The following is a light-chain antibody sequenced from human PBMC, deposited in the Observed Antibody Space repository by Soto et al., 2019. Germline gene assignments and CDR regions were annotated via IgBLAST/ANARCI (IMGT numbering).Light chain of an antibody. V-gene: IGLV2-8*01. Sequence: TQPPSASGSLGQSVTISCTGTSSDVGGSNFVSWYQQHPGKAPKLLICEVSRRPSGVPDRFSGSKSGNTASLTVSGLQAEDEADYYCSSYAGSPTVIFGGGTQLTVL. CDR1: SSDVGGSNF. CDR3: SSYAGSPTVI. J-gene: IGLJ2*01. CDR2: EVS.